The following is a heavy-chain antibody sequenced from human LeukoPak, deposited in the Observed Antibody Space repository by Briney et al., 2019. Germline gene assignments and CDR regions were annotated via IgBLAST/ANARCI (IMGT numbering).Heavy chain of an antibody. CDR2: IYYSGST. D-gene: IGHD2-15*01. V-gene: IGHV4-59*12. CDR3: ARDKGVGFTNYYYGMDV. J-gene: IGHJ6*02. CDR1: GGSISSYY. Sequence: SETLSLTCTVSGGSISSYYWSWIRQPPGKGLEWIGYIYYSGSTNYNPSLKSRVTISVDTSKNQFSLKLSSVTAADTAVYYCARDKGVGFTNYYYGMDVWGQGTTVTVSS.